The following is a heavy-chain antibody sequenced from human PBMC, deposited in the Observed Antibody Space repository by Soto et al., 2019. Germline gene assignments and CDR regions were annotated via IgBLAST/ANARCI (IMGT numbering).Heavy chain of an antibody. Sequence: QVHLQESGPGLVKPSETLSLTCNVSGGSISSYYWSWIRQPPGKGLEWIGFIYYSGSTDYNPSLTTRVSGSIDTSKNQISLNRTPVTAADTDVYCGARLTSSRFPKFHFWGQGTLVTVSS. J-gene: IGHJ4*02. CDR1: GGSISSYY. CDR3: ARLTSSRFPKFHF. D-gene: IGHD2-2*01. CDR2: IYYSGST. V-gene: IGHV4-59*08.